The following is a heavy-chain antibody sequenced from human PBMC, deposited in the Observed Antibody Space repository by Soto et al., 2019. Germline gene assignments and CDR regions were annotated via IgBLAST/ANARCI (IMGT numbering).Heavy chain of an antibody. CDR2: IYHGGST. D-gene: IGHD1-1*01. V-gene: IGHV4-30-2*01. CDR1: GGSISSSGYS. CDR3: ARATDRFLDYYYGVDV. J-gene: IGHJ6*02. Sequence: QLQLQESGSGLVKPSQTLSLTCAVSGGSISSSGYSWNWIRQPPGKGLEWIGYIYHGGSTYYNPYIKSRVTISVDRSQNQLSLKLTSMSAADTAVYFCARATDRFLDYYYGVDVWGQGATVTVSS.